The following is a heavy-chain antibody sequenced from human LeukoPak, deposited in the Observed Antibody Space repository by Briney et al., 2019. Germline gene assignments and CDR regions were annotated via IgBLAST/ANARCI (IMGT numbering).Heavy chain of an antibody. V-gene: IGHV3-23*01. Sequence: GGSLRLSCAASGFTFSNYALSWVRQAPGKGLEWVSGISGGGGSTYYADSVKGRFTISRDKSKNTLYLQMDSLRAEDTAVYYCAKVRDSVTVTGRFDNWGQGTMVTVSS. CDR3: AKVRDSVTVTGRFDN. D-gene: IGHD4-17*01. J-gene: IGHJ5*02. CDR1: GFTFSNYA. CDR2: ISGGGGST.